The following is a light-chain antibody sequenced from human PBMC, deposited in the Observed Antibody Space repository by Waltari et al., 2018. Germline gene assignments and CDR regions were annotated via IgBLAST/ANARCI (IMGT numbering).Light chain of an antibody. J-gene: IGLJ2*01. CDR2: DTS. Sequence: QAVVTQEPSLTVSPGGTGTLTCGSSTGAVTSGHYPHWFQQKPGQAPRTLIYDTSNKHSWTPARFSGSLLGGKAALTLSGAQPEDEAEYYCLLSYSGARVVFGGGTKLTVL. CDR1: TGAVTSGHY. V-gene: IGLV7-46*01. CDR3: LLSYSGARVV.